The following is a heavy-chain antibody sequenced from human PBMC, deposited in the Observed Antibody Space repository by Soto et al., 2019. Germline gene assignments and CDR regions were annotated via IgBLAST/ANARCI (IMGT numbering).Heavy chain of an antibody. CDR3: AKDWATPVAGRFLDS. J-gene: IGHJ4*02. Sequence: QSGGSLRLSCAASGFNFSDYAMHWVRQAPGKGLEWLAIISYEGSNKYSPGSVKGRFTISRDNSKNTLYLQMNSLRPEDTAVYYCAKDWATPVAGRFLDSWGQGTPVTVSS. V-gene: IGHV3-30*18. CDR2: ISYEGSNK. CDR1: GFNFSDYA. D-gene: IGHD6-19*01.